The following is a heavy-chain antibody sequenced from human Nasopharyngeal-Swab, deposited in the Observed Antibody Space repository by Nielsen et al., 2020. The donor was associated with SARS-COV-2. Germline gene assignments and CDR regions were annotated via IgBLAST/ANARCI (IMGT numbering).Heavy chain of an antibody. CDR3: ARGPGVSRHDY. V-gene: IGHV3-33*01. D-gene: IGHD2-8*01. CDR1: GFNFNDFG. J-gene: IGHJ4*02. CDR2: IWSDGSHE. Sequence: GESLKISCAASGFNFNDFGMRWVRQAPGKGLEWVAVIWSDGSHENHVDSVKGRFTISRDNSKDTLFLQMNSLRVEDTAVYYCARGPGVSRHDYWGQGALVTVSS.